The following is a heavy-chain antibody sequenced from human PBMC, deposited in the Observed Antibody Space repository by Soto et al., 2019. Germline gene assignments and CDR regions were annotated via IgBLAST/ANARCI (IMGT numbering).Heavy chain of an antibody. D-gene: IGHD6-19*01. CDR1: GYTYY. CDR2: INPSGDST. Sequence: ASVKVSCKASGYTYYIHWVRQAPGQGLEWMGIINPSGDSTTYPQKFQGRVTMTRDTSTSTVYMELSSLTSEDTAVYYCARAVTEYTPVEYWGQGTQVNGSS. CDR3: ARAVTEYTPVEY. V-gene: IGHV1-46*01. J-gene: IGHJ4*02.